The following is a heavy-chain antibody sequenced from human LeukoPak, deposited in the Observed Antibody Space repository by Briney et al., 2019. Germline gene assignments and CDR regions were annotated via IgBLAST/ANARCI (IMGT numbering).Heavy chain of an antibody. CDR1: GGSISPYY. J-gene: IGHJ4*02. V-gene: IGHV4-59*01. CDR2: VYYTGNT. CDR3: ARGEGSSSSWRPLDS. Sequence: SETLSLTCTVSGGSISPYYWSWIRQPPGKGLEWIGYVYYTGNTNYNPSLKSRLTISVDTSKNQFSLKLNSVTAADTAVYYCARGEGSSSSWRPLDSWGQGTLATVSS. D-gene: IGHD6-13*01.